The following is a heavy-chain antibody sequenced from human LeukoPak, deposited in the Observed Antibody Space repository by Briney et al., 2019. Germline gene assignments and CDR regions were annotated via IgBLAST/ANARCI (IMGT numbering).Heavy chain of an antibody. Sequence: GGSLRLSCAASGFTFSSYARSWVRQGPGKGLDWVSAISGSGGSTYYADSVKGRFTISRDNSKNTLYLQMNSLRAEDTAVYYCAKTGAVAGTNYFDYWGQGTLVTVSS. J-gene: IGHJ4*02. CDR3: AKTGAVAGTNYFDY. V-gene: IGHV3-23*01. CDR2: ISGSGGST. D-gene: IGHD6-19*01. CDR1: GFTFSSYA.